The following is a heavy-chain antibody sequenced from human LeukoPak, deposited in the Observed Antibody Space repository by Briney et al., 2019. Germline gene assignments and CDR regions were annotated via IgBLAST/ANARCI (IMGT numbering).Heavy chain of an antibody. CDR2: ISYDGSNK. J-gene: IGHJ4*02. CDR1: GFTFSSYG. CDR3: AKGYSGYDWSLVDY. Sequence: PGGSLRLSCVASGFTFSSYGMHWVRQAPGKGLEWVAVISYDGSNKYYADSVKGRLTISRDNSKNTLYLQMNSLRAEDTAAYYCAKGYSGYDWSLVDYWGQGTLVTVSS. D-gene: IGHD5-12*01. V-gene: IGHV3-30*18.